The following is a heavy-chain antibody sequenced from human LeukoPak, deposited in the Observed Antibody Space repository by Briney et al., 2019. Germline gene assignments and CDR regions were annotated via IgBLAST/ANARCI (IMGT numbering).Heavy chain of an antibody. CDR2: IIPIFGTA. Sequence: GASVKVSYKASGGTFSSYAISWVRQAPGQGLEWMGGIIPIFGTANYAQKFQGRVTITADESTSTAYMELSSLRSEDTAVYYCATLIMIDLDYWGQGTLVTVSS. J-gene: IGHJ4*02. CDR3: ATLIMIDLDY. D-gene: IGHD3-16*01. V-gene: IGHV1-69*13. CDR1: GGTFSSYA.